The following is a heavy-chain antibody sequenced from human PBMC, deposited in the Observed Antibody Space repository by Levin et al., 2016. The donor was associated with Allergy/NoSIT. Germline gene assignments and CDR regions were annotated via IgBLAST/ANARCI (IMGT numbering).Heavy chain of an antibody. V-gene: IGHV4-59*08. CDR1: GASITSFF. CDR3: ARQPRPLGVTVSRAYSYLYMDV. CDR2: MHYSGGS. D-gene: IGHD3-3*01. J-gene: IGHJ6*03. Sequence: SETLSLTCNVSGASITSFFWTWVRQPPGKRLEWIGYMHYSGGSDYNPSLKSRVTMSADMSKNQLSLRLNSVTAADTAVYYCARQPRPLGVTVSRAYSYLYMDVWGRGTSVTVSS.